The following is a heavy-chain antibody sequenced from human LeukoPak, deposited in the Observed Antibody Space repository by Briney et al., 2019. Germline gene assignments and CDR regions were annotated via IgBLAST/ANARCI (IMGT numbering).Heavy chain of an antibody. CDR3: AREAYDSGSFRTDYYYMDV. CDR1: GYTFTGYY. Sequence: ASVKVSCKASGYTFTGYYLHWVRQAPGQGLEWMGWITPNSGGTNYARRFQGRVTMTRDTSISTAYMELSRLRSDDTAVYYCAREAYDSGSFRTDYYYMDVWGKGTTVTISS. V-gene: IGHV1-2*02. D-gene: IGHD3-10*01. CDR2: ITPNSGGT. J-gene: IGHJ6*03.